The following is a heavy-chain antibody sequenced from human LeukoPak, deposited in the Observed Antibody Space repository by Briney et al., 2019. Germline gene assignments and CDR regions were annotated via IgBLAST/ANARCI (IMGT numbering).Heavy chain of an antibody. Sequence: GGSLRLSCAASGFTFSSYWMHWVRQAPGKGLVWVSRINSDGSSTSYADSVKGRFTTSRDNAKNTLYLQMNSLRAEDTAVYYCARDGSSSWYGWYFDLWGRGTLVTVSS. D-gene: IGHD6-13*01. CDR3: ARDGSSSWYGWYFDL. J-gene: IGHJ2*01. CDR1: GFTFSSYW. V-gene: IGHV3-74*01. CDR2: INSDGSST.